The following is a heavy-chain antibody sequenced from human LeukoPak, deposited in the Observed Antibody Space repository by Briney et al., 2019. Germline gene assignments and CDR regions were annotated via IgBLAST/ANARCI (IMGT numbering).Heavy chain of an antibody. CDR1: GFTFSSYG. V-gene: IGHV1-46*01. Sequence: GGSLRLACAASGFTFSSYGMHWVRQAPGQGLEWMGIINPSGGSTSYAQKFQGRVTMTRDMSTRTDYMELSSLSSEDTAVYYCARAMEDIVVVPAADNYYYYMDVWGKGTPVTISS. D-gene: IGHD2-2*01. J-gene: IGHJ6*03. CDR3: ARAMEDIVVVPAADNYYYYMDV. CDR2: INPSGGST.